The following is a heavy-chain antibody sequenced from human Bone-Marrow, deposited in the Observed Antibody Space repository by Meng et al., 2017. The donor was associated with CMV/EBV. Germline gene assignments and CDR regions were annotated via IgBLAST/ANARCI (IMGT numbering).Heavy chain of an antibody. CDR2: IYSGGST. Sequence: LSCPASGFPGGRNYMSWVRQAPGKGLEWVSVIYSGGSTYYADSMKGRFTISRDNSKNTLYLQMNSLRAEDTAVYYCAGGVATIGPFNYWGQGTLVTVSS. D-gene: IGHD5-12*01. V-gene: IGHV3-53*01. CDR1: GFPGGRNY. J-gene: IGHJ4*02. CDR3: AGGVATIGPFNY.